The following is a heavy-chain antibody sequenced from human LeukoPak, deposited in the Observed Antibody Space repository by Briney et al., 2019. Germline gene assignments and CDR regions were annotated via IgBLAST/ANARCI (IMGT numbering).Heavy chain of an antibody. D-gene: IGHD6-19*01. V-gene: IGHV3-11*04. Sequence: GGSLRLSCAASGFTFSDYYMSWIRQAPGKGLEWVSYISSSGSTIYYADSVKGRFTISRDNAKNSLYLQMNSLRAEDTAVYYCAKDGSSGWYYYYYYMDVWGKGTTVTVSS. J-gene: IGHJ6*03. CDR2: ISSSGSTI. CDR1: GFTFSDYY. CDR3: AKDGSSGWYYYYYYMDV.